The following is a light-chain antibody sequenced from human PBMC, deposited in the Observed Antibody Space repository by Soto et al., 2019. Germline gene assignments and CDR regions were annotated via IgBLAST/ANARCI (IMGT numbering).Light chain of an antibody. CDR2: DVS. Sequence: QSVLTQPASVSGSPGQSITISCTGTSSDVGGYNYVSGYQQHPGKAPKLMIYDVSNRPSGVSNRFSGSKSGNTASLTISGLQAEDEADYYCSSYTSSSTLVFGGGTKLTVL. V-gene: IGLV2-14*01. CDR1: SSDVGGYNY. CDR3: SSYTSSSTLV. J-gene: IGLJ2*01.